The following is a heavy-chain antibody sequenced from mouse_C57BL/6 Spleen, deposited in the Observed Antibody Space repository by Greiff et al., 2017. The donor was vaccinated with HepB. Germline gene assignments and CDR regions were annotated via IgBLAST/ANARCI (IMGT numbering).Heavy chain of an antibody. J-gene: IGHJ4*01. CDR3: ARRIMDY. CDR1: GYTFTDYE. CDR2: IDPETGGT. Sequence: QVQLKESGAELVRPGASVTLSCKASGYTFTDYEMHWVKQTPVHGLEWIGAIDPETGGTAYNQKFKGKAILTADKSSSTAYMELRSLTSEDSAVYYCARRIMDYWGQGTSVTVSS. V-gene: IGHV1-15*01.